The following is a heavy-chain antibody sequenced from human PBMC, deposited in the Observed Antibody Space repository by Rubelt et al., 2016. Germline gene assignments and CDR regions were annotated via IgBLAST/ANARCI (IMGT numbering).Heavy chain of an antibody. V-gene: IGHV1-69*01. J-gene: IGHJ6*02. CDR2: IIPIFGTA. D-gene: IGHD2-21*01. CDR1: GGTFSSYA. Sequence: QVQLVQSGAEVKKPGSSVKVSCKASGGTFSSYAISWVRQAPGQGLEWRGGIIPIFGTANYSQKFQGRATITANESTSKAYRELSSARSEETAVYYCASPGPCGPSYYCYGMDVWGQGTTVTVSS. CDR3: ASPGPCGPSYYCYGMDV.